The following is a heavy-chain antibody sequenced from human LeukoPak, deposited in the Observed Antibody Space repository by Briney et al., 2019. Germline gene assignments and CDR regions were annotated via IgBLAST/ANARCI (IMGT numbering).Heavy chain of an antibody. V-gene: IGHV1-2*02. Sequence: ASVKVSCKASGYTFTGYYMHWVRQAPGQGLEWMGWINPNSGGTNYAQKFQSRVTMTRDTSISTAYMELSRLRSDDTAVYYCARDSSGWDDNFDYWGQGTLVTVSS. CDR1: GYTFTGYY. D-gene: IGHD6-19*01. CDR3: ARDSSGWDDNFDY. J-gene: IGHJ4*02. CDR2: INPNSGGT.